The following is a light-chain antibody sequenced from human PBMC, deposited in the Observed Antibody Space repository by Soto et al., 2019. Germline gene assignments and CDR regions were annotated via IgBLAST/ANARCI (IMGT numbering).Light chain of an antibody. Sequence: EIVLTQSPGTLSLSPGERATLSCRASQTVSSNYLAWYQQKPGQAPRLLIYGSSSRATGIPDRFSGSRSGAEFTLTINSLQSEDFAVYYCQPYNNWPLTFGGGTKVDI. V-gene: IGKV3-20*01. CDR2: GSS. J-gene: IGKJ4*01. CDR1: QTVSSNY. CDR3: QPYNNWPLT.